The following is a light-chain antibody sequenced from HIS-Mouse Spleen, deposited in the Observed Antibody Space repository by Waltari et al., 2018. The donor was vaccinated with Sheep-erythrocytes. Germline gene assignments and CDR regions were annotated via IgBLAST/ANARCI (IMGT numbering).Light chain of an antibody. CDR3: QQRSNWYT. CDR2: AAS. V-gene: IGKV3-11*01. J-gene: IGKJ2*01. Sequence: EIVLTQSPATLSLSPGERATLSCRASQSVSSYLAWYQPKPGQAPRLLIYAASNRATGIPARFSGSGSGTDFTLTISSLEPEDFAVYYCQQRSNWYTFGQGTKLEIK. CDR1: QSVSSY.